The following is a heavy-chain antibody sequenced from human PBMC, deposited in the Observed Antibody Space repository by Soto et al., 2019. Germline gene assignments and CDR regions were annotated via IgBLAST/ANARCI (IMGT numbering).Heavy chain of an antibody. J-gene: IGHJ4*02. CDR2: IYYTGTP. V-gene: IGHV4-39*02. CDR3: SRERESASEH. Sequence: QLQLQESGPGLVKPSETLSLTCTVSGGSLSSSTYHWAWIRQPPGKGLEWIASIYYTGTPYYSPSLKSRVTIALHTSKNHFSLTLSSVTAADTAVYYCSRERESASEHWGQGTLVTVSS. CDR1: GGSLSSSTYH.